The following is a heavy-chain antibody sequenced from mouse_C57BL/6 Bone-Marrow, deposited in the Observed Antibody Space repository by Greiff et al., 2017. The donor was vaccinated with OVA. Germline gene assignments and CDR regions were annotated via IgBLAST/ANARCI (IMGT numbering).Heavy chain of an antibody. CDR1: GYAFSSSW. J-gene: IGHJ2*01. V-gene: IGHV1-82*01. Sequence: VQGVESGPELVKPGASVKISCKASGYAFSSSWMNWVKQRPGKGLEWIGRIYPGDGDTNYNGKFKGKATLTADKSSSTASMQLSSLTSEDSAVYFCARHTDGYYASYFDYWGQGTTLTGSS. D-gene: IGHD2-3*01. CDR3: ARHTDGYYASYFDY. CDR2: IYPGDGDT.